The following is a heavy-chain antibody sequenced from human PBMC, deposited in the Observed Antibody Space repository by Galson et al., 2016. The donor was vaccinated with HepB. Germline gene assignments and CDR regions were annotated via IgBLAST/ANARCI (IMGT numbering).Heavy chain of an antibody. CDR2: ISYDGSDE. CDR3: ARDQDQGLIQFYLDY. J-gene: IGHJ4*02. D-gene: IGHD5-18*01. Sequence: SLRLSCAASGFTFSIYPLHWVRQAPGKGLEWVAVISYDGSDERYADSVKGRFTISRDNSRNTVSLLMNSLRPEDTAVYFCARDQDQGLIQFYLDYWGQGTLVTVSS. V-gene: IGHV3-30-3*01. CDR1: GFTFSIYP.